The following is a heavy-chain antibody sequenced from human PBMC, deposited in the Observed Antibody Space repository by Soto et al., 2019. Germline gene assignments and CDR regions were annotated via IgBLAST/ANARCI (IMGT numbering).Heavy chain of an antibody. CDR1: GGPLSAYY. V-gene: IGHV4-59*08. D-gene: IGHD3-3*01. CDR3: ARLKRITFYEVVSAEFYMAV. Sequence: SETLSLTCSVSGGPLSAYYWSWIRQPPGKGQEWIGYVYSSGSTNYNSSLESRATISVDSSTNQFSLKLSSVTSADTAVYYCARLKRITFYEVVSAEFYMAVWGKGSTVTVSS. J-gene: IGHJ6*03. CDR2: VYSSGST.